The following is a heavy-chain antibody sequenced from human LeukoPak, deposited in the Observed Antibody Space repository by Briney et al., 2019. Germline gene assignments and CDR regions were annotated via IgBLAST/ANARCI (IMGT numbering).Heavy chain of an antibody. J-gene: IGHJ4*02. D-gene: IGHD3-3*01. CDR2: IRYDGSNK. V-gene: IGHV3-30*02. Sequence: GGSLRLSCAASGFTFSSYGMHWVRQAPGKGLEWVAFIRYDGSNKYYADSVKGRFTISRENSKNTLYLQMNSLRAEDTAVYYCAKAFTYYDFWSGYDYWGQGTLVTVSS. CDR3: AKAFTYYDFWSGYDY. CDR1: GFTFSSYG.